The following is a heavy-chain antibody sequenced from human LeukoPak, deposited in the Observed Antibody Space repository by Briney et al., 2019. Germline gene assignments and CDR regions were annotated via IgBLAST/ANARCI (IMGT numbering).Heavy chain of an antibody. V-gene: IGHV3-11*04. D-gene: IGHD4-17*01. Sequence: GGSLRLSCAGSGFTLSDYYMSWIRQVPGKGLEWVSYISSSGSSKYYADSVKGRFTISRDNAKNSLYLQMNSLRAEDTAVYYCARALAYGPGDYWGQGTLVTVSS. CDR2: ISSSGSSK. CDR3: ARALAYGPGDY. J-gene: IGHJ4*02. CDR1: GFTLSDYY.